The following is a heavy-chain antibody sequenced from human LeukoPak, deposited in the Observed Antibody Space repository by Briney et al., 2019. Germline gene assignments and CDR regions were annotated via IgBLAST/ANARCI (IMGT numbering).Heavy chain of an antibody. Sequence: GESLKISCKTSGYSFTTYWIGWVRQMPGTGLEWVGIIYPGDSGPTYSPSFQGQVTISVDKSINTAYLQWSSLQASDTAMYYCGMSGDRVPLQDDVFDVWGQGTMVTVST. CDR2: IYPGDSGP. J-gene: IGHJ3*01. CDR1: GYSFTTYW. V-gene: IGHV5-51*01. D-gene: IGHD1-26*01. CDR3: GMSGDRVPLQDDVFDV.